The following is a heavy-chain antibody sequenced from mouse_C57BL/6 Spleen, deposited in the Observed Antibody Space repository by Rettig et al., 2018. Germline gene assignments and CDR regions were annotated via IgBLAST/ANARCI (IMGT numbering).Heavy chain of an antibody. CDR3: ARSIYYDYAWFAY. V-gene: IGHV1-18*01. D-gene: IGHD2-4*01. CDR1: GYTFTDYN. Sequence: PELVKPGASVKIPCKASGYTFTDYNMDWVKQSHGKSLEWIGDINPNNGGTIYNQKFKGKATLTVDKSSSTAYMELRSLTSEDTAVYYCARSIYYDYAWFAYWGQGTLVTVSA. J-gene: IGHJ3*01. CDR2: INPNNGGT.